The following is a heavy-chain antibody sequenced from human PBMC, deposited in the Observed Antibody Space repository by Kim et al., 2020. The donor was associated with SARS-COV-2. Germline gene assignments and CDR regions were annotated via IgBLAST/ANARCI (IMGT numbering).Heavy chain of an antibody. CDR1: GYTFTSYD. CDR2: INPKSGNT. V-gene: IGHV1-8*01. D-gene: IGHD6-19*01. Sequence: ASVKVSCKTSGYTFTSYDVHWVRQATGQGPEWMGWINPKSGNTGYAQTLQGRLTLTKNTSISTAYMDLSSLRSEDTAVYYCVRGRSTSGWTDYYWGQGTLVTVSS. CDR3: VRGRSTSGWTDYY. J-gene: IGHJ4*02.